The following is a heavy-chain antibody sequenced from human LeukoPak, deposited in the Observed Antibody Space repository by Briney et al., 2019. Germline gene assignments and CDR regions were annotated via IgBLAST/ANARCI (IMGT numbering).Heavy chain of an antibody. V-gene: IGHV4-61*01. CDR2: IYYSGST. Sequence: SETLSLTCTVSGGSISSSSYYWSWIRQPPGKGLEWIGYIYYSGSTSYNPSLKSRVTISVDTSKNQFSLKLSSVTAADTAVYYCARGLGYCSSTSCYGPGYYYYYMDVWGKGTTVTVSS. CDR1: GGSISSSSYY. CDR3: ARGLGYCSSTSCYGPGYYYYYMDV. J-gene: IGHJ6*03. D-gene: IGHD2-2*01.